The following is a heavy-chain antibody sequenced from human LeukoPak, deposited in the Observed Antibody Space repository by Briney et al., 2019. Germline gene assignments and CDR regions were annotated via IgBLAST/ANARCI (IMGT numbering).Heavy chain of an antibody. D-gene: IGHD1-7*01. V-gene: IGHV3-21*01. CDR2: ISSSSSNI. CDR3: ARERPDGWDYPFDP. CDR1: GFTFSSYS. J-gene: IGHJ5*02. Sequence: PGGSLRLSCAASGFTFSSYSMNWVRQAPGKGLEWVSSISSSSSNIYYADSVKGRFTISTDTAKSSLYMQMSSLRAEDTAVYYCARERPDGWDYPFDPWGQGTLVTVSS.